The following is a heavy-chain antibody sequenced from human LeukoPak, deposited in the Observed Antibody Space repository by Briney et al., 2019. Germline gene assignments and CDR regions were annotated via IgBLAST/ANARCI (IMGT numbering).Heavy chain of an antibody. J-gene: IGHJ5*02. CDR3: ARRLGGTAGIWLDP. D-gene: IGHD1-14*01. CDR1: GYIFTSNW. CDR2: IYPGYSDT. Sequence: GESLKISCKGSGYIFTSNWIGWVRQMPGKGLGWMGIIYPGYSDTRYSPSFQGQVTMSVDTSINPAYLQWSSPQASDSAMYYCARRLGGTAGIWLDPWGQGTLVTVSS. V-gene: IGHV5-51*01.